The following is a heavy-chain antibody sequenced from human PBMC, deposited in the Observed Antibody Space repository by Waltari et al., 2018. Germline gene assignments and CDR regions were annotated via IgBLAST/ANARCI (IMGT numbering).Heavy chain of an antibody. CDR1: GFTFSSFW. Sequence: EVQLVESGGGLVQPGGSLRLSCAASGFTFSSFWMHWVRQAPGKGLVWGSRISSDGSSTSYADSVKGRFTISRDNAKNTLYLQMNSLRAEDTAVYYCASARYSGTYYNDYWGQGMLVTVSP. CDR3: ASARYSGTYYNDY. J-gene: IGHJ4*02. V-gene: IGHV3-74*01. CDR2: ISSDGSST. D-gene: IGHD1-26*01.